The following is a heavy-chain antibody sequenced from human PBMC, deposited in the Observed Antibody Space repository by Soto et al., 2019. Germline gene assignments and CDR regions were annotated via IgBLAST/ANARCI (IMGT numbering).Heavy chain of an antibody. CDR1: GFRFDDYN. D-gene: IGHD3-3*01. CDR2: ITWNGGNT. V-gene: IGHV3-43*01. J-gene: IGHJ6*02. Sequence: GGSLILYYAASGFRFDDYNIHWVRQAPGKGLEWVSLITWNGGNTHSADPVKGRFTISRDGTTESVSLQMTSLKREDTGLYYCARETLSFGSALDVWGQGTMVTVSS. CDR3: ARETLSFGSALDV.